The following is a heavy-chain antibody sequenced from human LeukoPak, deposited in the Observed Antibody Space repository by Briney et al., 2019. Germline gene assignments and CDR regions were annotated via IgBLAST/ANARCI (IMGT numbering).Heavy chain of an antibody. CDR2: ISGSGGST. CDR1: GFTFSSYA. J-gene: IGHJ3*02. V-gene: IGHV3-23*01. Sequence: GGSLRLSCAASGFTFSSYAMSWVRQAPGKGLEWVSAISGSGGSTYYADSVKGRFTISRDNSKNTLYLQMNSLRAEDTAVYYCTKDGYGSGSYFPYALDIWGQGTLVTVSS. CDR3: TKDGYGSGSYFPYALDI. D-gene: IGHD3-10*01.